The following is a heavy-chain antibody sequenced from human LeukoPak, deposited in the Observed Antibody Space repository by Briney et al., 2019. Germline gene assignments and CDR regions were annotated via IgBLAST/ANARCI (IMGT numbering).Heavy chain of an antibody. CDR2: IQYDGSNK. J-gene: IGHJ4*02. CDR3: ANILYNWNDLFY. Sequence: PGGSLRLSCAASGFTFSSYGMHWVRQAPGKGLEWVAFIQYDGSNKYYADSVKGRFTISRDNSKNTLYLQMNSLRAEDTAVYYCANILYNWNDLFYWGQGTLVTVSS. D-gene: IGHD1-1*01. V-gene: IGHV3-30*02. CDR1: GFTFSSYG.